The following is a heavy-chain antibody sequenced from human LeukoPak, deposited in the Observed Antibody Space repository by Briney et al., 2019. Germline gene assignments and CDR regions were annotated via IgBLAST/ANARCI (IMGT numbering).Heavy chain of an antibody. CDR1: GFTFDDYA. J-gene: IGHJ4*02. Sequence: PGGSLRLSCAASGFTFDDYAMHGVRQAPGRGLEWVSLVSGDGGSTYYAGSVKGRFTISRDNSKNTLYLQMDSLSAEDTAVYYCAKRFCSATRCFHFDYWGQGTLVTVSS. D-gene: IGHD2-2*01. V-gene: IGHV3-43*02. CDR2: VSGDGGST. CDR3: AKRFCSATRCFHFDY.